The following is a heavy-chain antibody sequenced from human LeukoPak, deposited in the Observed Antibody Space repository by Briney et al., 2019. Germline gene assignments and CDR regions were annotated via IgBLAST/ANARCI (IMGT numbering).Heavy chain of an antibody. CDR1: GFTFSTYW. D-gene: IGHD6-13*01. Sequence: SGGSLRLSCSASGFTFSTYWMSWVRQAPGKGLEWVANIKQDGSEKYYVDSVKGRFTISRDNAKNSLYLQMNSLRAEDTAMYYCARDSAGNDYWGQGTLVTVSS. J-gene: IGHJ4*02. CDR3: ARDSAGNDY. CDR2: IKQDGSEK. V-gene: IGHV3-7*01.